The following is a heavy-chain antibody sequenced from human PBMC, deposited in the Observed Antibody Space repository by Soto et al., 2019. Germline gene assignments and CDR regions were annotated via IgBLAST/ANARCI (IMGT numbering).Heavy chain of an antibody. D-gene: IGHD3-10*01. V-gene: IGHV4-31*03. Sequence: SETLSLTCTVSGGSISSGGYYWSWIRQHPGKGLEWIGYIYYSGSTYYNPSLKSRVTISVDTSKNQFSLKLSSVTAADTAVYYCARVPSLLSFTMVRGVIHAFDIWGQGTMVTVSS. CDR3: ARVPSLLSFTMVRGVIHAFDI. CDR1: GGSISSGGYY. J-gene: IGHJ3*02. CDR2: IYYSGST.